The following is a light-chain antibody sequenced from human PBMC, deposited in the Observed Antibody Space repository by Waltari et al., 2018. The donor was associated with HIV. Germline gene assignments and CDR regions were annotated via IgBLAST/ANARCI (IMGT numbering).Light chain of an antibody. J-gene: IGLJ3*02. CDR2: KDT. V-gene: IGLV3-25*03. CDR1: ALSKQY. Sequence: SYELTQPPSVSVSPGQTARITCSGDALSKQYAYWYQQKPGQAPVGVIYKDTRKSSGIPERFSGSTSGTTVTLTISGVLAEDEADYYCQSADSSGNWLFGGGTKLTVV. CDR3: QSADSSGNWL.